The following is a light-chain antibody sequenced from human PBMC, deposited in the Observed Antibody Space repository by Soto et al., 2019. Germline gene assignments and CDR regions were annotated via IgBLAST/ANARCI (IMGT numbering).Light chain of an antibody. V-gene: IGLV2-14*01. Sequence: ALTQPASVSGSPGQSITISCTGTRTDVGGYNFVSWYQQHPGKAPKLIIYEVSNRPSEVSNRFSGSKSDNTASLTISGLQAEDEADYYCCSYVSSKAYVFGTGTKVTVL. CDR2: EVS. CDR1: RTDVGGYNF. CDR3: CSYVSSKAYV. J-gene: IGLJ1*01.